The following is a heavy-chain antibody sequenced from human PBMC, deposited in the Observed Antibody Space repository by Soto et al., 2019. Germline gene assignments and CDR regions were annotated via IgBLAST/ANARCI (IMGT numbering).Heavy chain of an antibody. CDR1: GYTFTSYD. Sequence: GASVKVSCKASGYTFTSYDINWVRQATGQGLEWMGWMNPNSGNTGYAQKFQGRVTMTRNTSISTAYMELSSLRSEDTAVYYCARTHSSSWLYYYYGMDVWGQGTTVTVSS. CDR2: MNPNSGNT. CDR3: ARTHSSSWLYYYYGMDV. D-gene: IGHD6-13*01. J-gene: IGHJ6*02. V-gene: IGHV1-8*01.